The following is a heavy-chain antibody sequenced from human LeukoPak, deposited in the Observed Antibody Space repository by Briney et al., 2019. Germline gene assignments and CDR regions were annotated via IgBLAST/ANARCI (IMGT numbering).Heavy chain of an antibody. CDR3: ARARSRITFGGIRHAFDI. CDR2: IIPLLGIT. V-gene: IGHV1-69*04. D-gene: IGHD3-16*01. CDR1: GGTFSSYA. J-gene: IGHJ3*02. Sequence: SVKVSCKASGGTFSSYAMNRVRQAPGQGLEWVARIIPLLGITNHAQKLQGRVTVTADTSTNTAYMELSSLISDDTAVYYCARARSRITFGGIRHAFDIWGQGTLVTVSS.